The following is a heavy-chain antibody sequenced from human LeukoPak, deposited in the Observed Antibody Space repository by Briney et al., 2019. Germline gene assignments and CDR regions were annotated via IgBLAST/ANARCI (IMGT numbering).Heavy chain of an antibody. CDR3: ARDRGELLWFGELSRDYGMDV. J-gene: IGHJ6*02. D-gene: IGHD3-10*01. CDR2: ISSSSSYI. Sequence: GSLRLSCAASGFTFSSYSMNWVRQAPGKGLEWVSSISSSSSYIYYADSVKGRFTISRDNAKNSLYLQMNSLRAEDTAVYYCARDRGELLWFGELSRDYGMDVWGQGTTVTVSS. CDR1: GFTFSSYS. V-gene: IGHV3-21*01.